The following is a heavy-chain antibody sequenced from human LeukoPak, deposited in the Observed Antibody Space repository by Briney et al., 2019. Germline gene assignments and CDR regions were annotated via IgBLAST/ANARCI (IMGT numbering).Heavy chain of an antibody. J-gene: IGHJ3*02. CDR2: INHSGST. CDR1: GGSFSGYY. D-gene: IGHD6-19*01. Sequence: SETLSLTCAVWGGSFSGYYWRWLRQPPGKGLEWIGEINHSGSTNYNPSLKSRVTTSVDSSKNQFSLKLSSVTAADTAVYYCARPLAGAFDIWGQGTMVTVSS. CDR3: ARPLAGAFDI. V-gene: IGHV4-34*01.